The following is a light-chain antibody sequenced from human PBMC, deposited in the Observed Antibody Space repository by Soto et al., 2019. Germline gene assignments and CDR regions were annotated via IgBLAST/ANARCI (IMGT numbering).Light chain of an antibody. V-gene: IGKV1-5*03. CDR3: QQYENLPT. J-gene: IGKJ5*01. Sequence: DIQMTQSPSTLSASVGDRVAITCRASQSIGSWVAWYQQKPGKAPKVLISKASTLESGVPARFSGSGSGTEFTLTISSLQPDDVATYYCQQYENLPTFGQGTRLEIK. CDR1: QSIGSW. CDR2: KAS.